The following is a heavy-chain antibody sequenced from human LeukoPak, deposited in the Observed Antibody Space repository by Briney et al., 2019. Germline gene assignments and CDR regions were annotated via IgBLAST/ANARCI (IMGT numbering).Heavy chain of an antibody. V-gene: IGHV3-48*01. CDR1: GFTFSSYS. CDR3: ARDTKYAFDN. D-gene: IGHD2-2*01. CDR2: IGISSGNT. Sequence: PGGSLRLSCAASGFTFSSYSMNWVRQAPGKGLKWISYIGISSGNTKYADSVKGRFTISGDKAKNSVYLQMNSLRVEDTAVYYCARDTKYAFDNWGQGTLVTVSS. J-gene: IGHJ4*02.